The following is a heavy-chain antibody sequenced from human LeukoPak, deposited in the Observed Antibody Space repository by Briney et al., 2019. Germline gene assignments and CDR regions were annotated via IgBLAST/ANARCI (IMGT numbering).Heavy chain of an antibody. CDR3: ARDRVNYDYVWGSYRLDY. J-gene: IGHJ4*02. Sequence: PSETLSLTRAVYGGSFSGYYWSWIRQPPGKGLEWIGEINHSGSTNYNPSLKSRVTISVDTSKNQFSLKLSSVTAADTAVYYCARDRVNYDYVWGSYRLDYWGQGTLVTVSS. CDR1: GGSFSGYY. D-gene: IGHD3-16*02. V-gene: IGHV4-34*01. CDR2: INHSGST.